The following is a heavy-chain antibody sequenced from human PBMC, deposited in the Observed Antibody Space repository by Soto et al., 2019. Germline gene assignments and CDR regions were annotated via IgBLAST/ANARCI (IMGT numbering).Heavy chain of an antibody. CDR2: IDPSDSQT. V-gene: IGHV5-10-1*01. Sequence: GESLKISCKGSGYSFAGYWITWVRQKPGKGLEWMGRIDPSDSQTYYSPSFRGHVTISVTKSITTVFLQWSSLRASDTAMYHCARQIYDSDTGPNFQYYFDSWGQGTPVTVSS. J-gene: IGHJ4*02. CDR3: ARQIYDSDTGPNFQYYFDS. CDR1: GYSFAGYW. D-gene: IGHD3-22*01.